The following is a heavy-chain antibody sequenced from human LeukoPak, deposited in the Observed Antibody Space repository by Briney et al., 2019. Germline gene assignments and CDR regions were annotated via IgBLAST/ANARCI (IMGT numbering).Heavy chain of an antibody. V-gene: IGHV4-34*01. CDR3: ARGHYGDFAFDI. CDR2: ISHSGGT. J-gene: IGHJ3*02. CDR1: GGSFSGYY. Sequence: SETLSLTCAVYGGSFSGYYWSWIRQPPGKGLEWIGEISHSGGTNYNPSLKSRVTISVDTSKNQFSLKLSSVTAADTAVYYCARGHYGDFAFDIWGQGTMVTVSS. D-gene: IGHD4-17*01.